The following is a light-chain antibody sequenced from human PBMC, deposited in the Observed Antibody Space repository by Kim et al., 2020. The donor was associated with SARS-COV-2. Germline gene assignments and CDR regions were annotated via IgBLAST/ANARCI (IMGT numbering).Light chain of an antibody. CDR3: QQSYDTPPYT. Sequence: DVQMTQTPSSLSASVGDRVTITCRASRTISNYLSWYQQRPGKAPKLLIYAASTLQSGVPSRFSGAGSGTEFTLTISDLQPEDFATYYCQQSYDTPPYTFGQGTKVEI. CDR1: RTISNY. V-gene: IGKV1-39*01. CDR2: AAS. J-gene: IGKJ2*01.